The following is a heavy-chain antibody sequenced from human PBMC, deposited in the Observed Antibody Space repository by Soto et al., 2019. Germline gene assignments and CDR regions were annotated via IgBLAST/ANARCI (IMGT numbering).Heavy chain of an antibody. Sequence: QVQLVQSGPEVKKPGASVKVSCKASGYTFTRYAMHWVRQAPGQGLEWMGWINTGNGNTHYSQKFQGSVTFTRDASATTASMELSSLTSDDTAVYYCARNVDWFDPWGQGTLVTVSS. CDR3: ARNVDWFDP. J-gene: IGHJ5*02. CDR1: GYTFTRYA. D-gene: IGHD2-21*01. V-gene: IGHV1-3*04. CDR2: INTGNGNT.